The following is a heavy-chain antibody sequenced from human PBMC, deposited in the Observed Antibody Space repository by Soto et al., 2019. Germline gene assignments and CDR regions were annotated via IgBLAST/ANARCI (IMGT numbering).Heavy chain of an antibody. D-gene: IGHD2-2*02. CDR3: AKDLQPYTARGSFDY. CDR2: ISGSGGST. V-gene: IGHV3-23*01. CDR1: GFTFSSYA. J-gene: IGHJ4*02. Sequence: PGGSLRLSCAASGFTFSSYAMSWVRQAPGKGLEWVSAISGSGGSTYYADSVKGRFTISRDNSKNTLYLQMNSLRAEDTAVYYCAKDLQPYTARGSFDYWGQGTLVTVSS.